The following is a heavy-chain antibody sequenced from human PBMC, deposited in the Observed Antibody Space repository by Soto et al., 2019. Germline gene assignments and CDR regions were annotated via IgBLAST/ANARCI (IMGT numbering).Heavy chain of an antibody. CDR2: ISGSGGST. J-gene: IGHJ6*02. CDR1: GFTFSNYD. V-gene: IGHV3-23*01. D-gene: IGHD7-27*01. Sequence: GSLRLSCQASGFTFSNYDMSWVREAPGKGLEWVSGISGSGGSTYHADSVKGRFTISRNNSKNTLFLQMKSLTAEDTAVYYCAKVLNWGSHYYGMDVWGQGTTVTVSS. CDR3: AKVLNWGSHYYGMDV.